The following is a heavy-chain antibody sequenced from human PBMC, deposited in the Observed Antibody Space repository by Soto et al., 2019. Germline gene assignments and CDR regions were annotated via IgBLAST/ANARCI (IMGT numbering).Heavy chain of an antibody. CDR3: TTAELNWNRREVIDY. J-gene: IGHJ4*02. Sequence: PGGSLRLSCAASGFTFSNAWMNWVRQAPGKGLEWVGRIKSKTDGGTTDYAAPVKGRFTISRDDSKNTLYLQMNSLKTEDTAVYYCTTAELNWNRREVIDYWGQGTLVTVSS. CDR2: IKSKTDGGTT. V-gene: IGHV3-15*07. CDR1: GFTFSNAW. D-gene: IGHD1-20*01.